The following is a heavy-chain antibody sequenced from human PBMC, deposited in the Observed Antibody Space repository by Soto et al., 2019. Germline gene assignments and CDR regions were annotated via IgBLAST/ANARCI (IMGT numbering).Heavy chain of an antibody. CDR3: ATGILTFGVVAAPYYFDY. Sequence: GASVKVSCKVSGYTLTELSMHWVRQAPGKGLEWMGGFDPEDGETIYAQKFQGRVTMTEDTSTDTAYMELSSLRSEDTAVYYCATGILTFGVVAAPYYFDYWGQGTLVTVSS. CDR2: FDPEDGET. V-gene: IGHV1-24*01. D-gene: IGHD3-3*01. CDR1: GYTLTELS. J-gene: IGHJ4*02.